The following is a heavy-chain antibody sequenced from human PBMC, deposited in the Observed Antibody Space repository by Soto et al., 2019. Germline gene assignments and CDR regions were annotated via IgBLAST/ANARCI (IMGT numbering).Heavy chain of an antibody. CDR1: GFRFSNYA. CDR2: ISFDEINK. V-gene: IGHV3-30-3*01. D-gene: IGHD3-16*01. Sequence: QVQLVESGGGVVQPGKSLRLSCAASGFRFSNYAMYWVRHAPGKGLEWVASISFDEINKKYADSVKGRFTISRDNPKNTLFLQMNSLRTEDTAIYYCASLYYYGLTYYFDYWGQGSLVTVSS. CDR3: ASLYYYGLTYYFDY. J-gene: IGHJ4*02.